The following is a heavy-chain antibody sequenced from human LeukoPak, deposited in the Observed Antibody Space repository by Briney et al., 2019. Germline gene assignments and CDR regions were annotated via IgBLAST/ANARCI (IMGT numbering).Heavy chain of an antibody. Sequence: PGGSLRLSCAASGFTFSSYWMSWVRQAPGKGLEWVANIKQDGSEKYYVDSVKGRFTISRDNAKNSLYLQMNSLRAEDTAVHYCARLTRGDAFDIWGQGTMVTVSS. CDR2: IKQDGSEK. CDR1: GFTFSSYW. V-gene: IGHV3-7*01. D-gene: IGHD3-10*01. CDR3: ARLTRGDAFDI. J-gene: IGHJ3*02.